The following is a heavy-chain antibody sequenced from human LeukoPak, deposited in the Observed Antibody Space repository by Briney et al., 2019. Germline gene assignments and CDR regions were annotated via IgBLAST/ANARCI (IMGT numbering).Heavy chain of an antibody. CDR3: ARGACGGNSVEY. CDR2: INHSGST. CDR1: GGSFSGYY. Sequence: SETLSLTCAVYGGSFSGYYWSWIRQPPGKGLEWIGEINHSGSTNYNPSLKSRVTISVDTSKNQFSLKLSSVTAADTGVYYCARGACGGNSVEYWGQGTLVTVSS. D-gene: IGHD4-23*01. V-gene: IGHV4-34*01. J-gene: IGHJ4*02.